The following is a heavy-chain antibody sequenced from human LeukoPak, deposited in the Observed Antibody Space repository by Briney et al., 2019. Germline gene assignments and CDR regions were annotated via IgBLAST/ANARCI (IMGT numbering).Heavy chain of an antibody. CDR2: ISSSSSTI. V-gene: IGHV3-48*01. D-gene: IGHD3-22*01. J-gene: IGHJ4*02. CDR1: GFTFSSYE. Sequence: GGSLRLSCAASGFTFSSYEMTWVRQAPGKGLEWISYISSSSSTIYYADSVKGRFTISRDNAKNSLYLQMNSLRAEDTAVYYCARDPDYYDSSGSIDYWGQGTLVTVSS. CDR3: ARDPDYYDSSGSIDY.